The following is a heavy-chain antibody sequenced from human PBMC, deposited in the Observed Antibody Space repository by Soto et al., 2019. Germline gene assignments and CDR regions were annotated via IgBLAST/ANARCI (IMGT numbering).Heavy chain of an antibody. CDR1: GGSISSGGYS. CDR2: IYHSGST. Sequence: QLQLQESGSGLVKHSQTLSLPCAVSGGSISSGGYSWSWIRQPPGKGLEWIGYIYHSGSTYYNPSLKSRVTISVDRSKNQFSLKLSSVTAADTAVYYCARDVGIAAAGRWFDPWGQGTLVTVSS. CDR3: ARDVGIAAAGRWFDP. V-gene: IGHV4-30-2*01. J-gene: IGHJ5*02. D-gene: IGHD6-13*01.